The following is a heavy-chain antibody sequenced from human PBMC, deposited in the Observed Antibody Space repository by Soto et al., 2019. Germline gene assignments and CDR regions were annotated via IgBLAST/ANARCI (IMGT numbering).Heavy chain of an antibody. CDR1: GFTVSSNY. Sequence: EVQLVESGGGLVQPGGSLRLSCAASGFTVSSNYMNWLRQAPGKGLEWVSIIYGAASTYYADSVKGRFTISRDNSKNTLYLQMNSLRAEDTAVYYCARDGPSRSRYYFDYWGQGTLVTVSS. CDR3: ARDGPSRSRYYFDY. D-gene: IGHD6-13*01. CDR2: IYGAAST. V-gene: IGHV3-66*01. J-gene: IGHJ4*02.